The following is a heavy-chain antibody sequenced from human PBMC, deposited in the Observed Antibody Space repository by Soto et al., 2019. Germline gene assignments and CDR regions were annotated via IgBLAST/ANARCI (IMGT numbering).Heavy chain of an antibody. CDR3: ARSPSSWAHYYYYGMDV. V-gene: IGHV4-59*01. J-gene: IGHJ6*02. CDR1: GGSISSYY. D-gene: IGHD6-13*01. CDR2: IYYSGST. Sequence: TLSLTCTVSGGSISSYYWSWIRQPPGKGLEWIGYIYYSGSTNYNPSLKSRVTISVDTSKNQFSLKLSSVTAADTAVYYCARSPSSWAHYYYYGMDVWGQGTTVTVSS.